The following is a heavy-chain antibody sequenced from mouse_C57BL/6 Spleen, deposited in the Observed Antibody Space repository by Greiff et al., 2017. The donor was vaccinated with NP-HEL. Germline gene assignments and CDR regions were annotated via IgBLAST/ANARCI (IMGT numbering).Heavy chain of an antibody. CDR2: ISSGGSYT. D-gene: IGHD1-1*01. CDR3: ARHEENYGSSYGFAY. J-gene: IGHJ3*01. Sequence: EVKVVESGGDLVKPGGSLKLSCAASGFTFSSYGMSWVRQTPDKRLEWVATISSGGSYTYYPDSVKGRFTISRDNAKNTLYLQMSSLKSEDTAMYYCARHEENYGSSYGFAYWGQGTLVTVSA. V-gene: IGHV5-6*01. CDR1: GFTFSSYG.